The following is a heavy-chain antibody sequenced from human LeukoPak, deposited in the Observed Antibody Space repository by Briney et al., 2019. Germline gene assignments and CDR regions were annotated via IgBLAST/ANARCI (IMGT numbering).Heavy chain of an antibody. D-gene: IGHD6-13*01. CDR3: ARDGVFGHDAFDI. CDR2: IYYSGST. V-gene: IGHV4-59*01. CDR1: GGSISSYY. J-gene: IGHJ3*02. Sequence: ETLSLTCTVSGGSISSYYWSWIRQPPGKGLEWIGYIYYSGSTNYNPSLKSRVTISVDTSKNQFSLKLSSVTAADTAVYYCARDGVFGHDAFDIWGQGTMVTVSS.